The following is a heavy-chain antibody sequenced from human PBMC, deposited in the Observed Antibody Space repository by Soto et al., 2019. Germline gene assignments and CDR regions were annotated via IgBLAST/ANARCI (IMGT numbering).Heavy chain of an antibody. J-gene: IGHJ5*02. Sequence: PSETLSLTCTVSGGSISSSSYYWGWIRQPPGKGLEWIGYIYYSGSTYYNPSLKSRVTISVDTSKNQFSLKLSSVTAADTAVYYCARGTYGDYVGYFDPWGQGTLVTVSS. CDR3: ARGTYGDYVGYFDP. CDR1: GGSISSSSYY. CDR2: IYYSGST. V-gene: IGHV4-31*03. D-gene: IGHD4-17*01.